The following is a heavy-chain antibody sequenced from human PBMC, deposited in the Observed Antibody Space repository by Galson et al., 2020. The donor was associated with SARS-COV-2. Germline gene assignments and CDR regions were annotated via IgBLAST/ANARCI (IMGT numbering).Heavy chain of an antibody. Sequence: SETLSLTCTVSGGSISNSLYYWGWIRQPPGKGLEWIGNIYYIGTTVYNPSLKSRVTMSLDTSENQFSLKLSSVTAADTAMYYCARVGATVEYWGRGTLITVSS. J-gene: IGHJ4*02. CDR1: GGSISNSLYY. CDR2: IYYIGTT. CDR3: ARVGATVEY. D-gene: IGHD1-26*01. V-gene: IGHV4-39*07.